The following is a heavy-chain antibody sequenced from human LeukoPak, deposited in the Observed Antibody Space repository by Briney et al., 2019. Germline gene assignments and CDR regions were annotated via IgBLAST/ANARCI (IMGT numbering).Heavy chain of an antibody. CDR1: GGSISIYY. CDR2: IYISGST. CDR3: ARQKPTRYSYGLYFDY. Sequence: SETLSLTCTVSGGSISIYYWSWIRQPAGKELEWIGRIYISGSTTYNPSLKSRVTISVDTSKNQFSLKLSSVTAADTAVYYCARQKPTRYSYGLYFDYWGQGTLVTVSS. D-gene: IGHD5-18*01. V-gene: IGHV4-4*07. J-gene: IGHJ4*02.